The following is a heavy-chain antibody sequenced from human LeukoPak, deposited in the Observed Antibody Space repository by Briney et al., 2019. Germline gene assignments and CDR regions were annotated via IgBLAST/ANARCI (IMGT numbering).Heavy chain of an antibody. J-gene: IGHJ6*03. CDR3: ARRNYYYYYMDV. V-gene: IGHV3-53*01. Sequence: GGSLRLSCAASGFTVSSNYMSWVRQAPGKGLEWVSVIYSGGSKYYADSVKCRFPISRDNSKNTLYLQMNSLRAEDTAVYYCARRNYYYYYMDVWGREATVSVSS. CDR1: GFTVSSNY. CDR2: IYSGGSK.